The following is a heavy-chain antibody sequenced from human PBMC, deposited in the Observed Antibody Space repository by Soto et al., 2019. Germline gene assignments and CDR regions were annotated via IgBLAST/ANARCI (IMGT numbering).Heavy chain of an antibody. J-gene: IGHJ4*02. V-gene: IGHV1-46*01. D-gene: IGHD4-17*01. Sequence: ASVKVSCKASGYAFIGYYMHWVRQAPGQGLEWMGIINPSGGSTTYPQKFQGRVTMTSDTSTSTVYMELSSLRSEDTAVYYCAKDLSVGVTTGYWGQGTLVTVSS. CDR2: INPSGGST. CDR3: AKDLSVGVTTGY. CDR1: GYAFIGYY.